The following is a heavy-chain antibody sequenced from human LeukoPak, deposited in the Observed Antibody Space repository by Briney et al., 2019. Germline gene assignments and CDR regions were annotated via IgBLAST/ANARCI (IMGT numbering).Heavy chain of an antibody. CDR1: GFTFSHYA. V-gene: IGHV3-21*01. J-gene: IGHJ3*02. CDR3: ARGSYYDSSWYDAFDI. Sequence: PGGSLRLSCAASGFTFSHYAMRWVRQAPGKGLEWVSSISSSSSYIYYADSVKGRFTISRDNAKNSLYLQMNSLRAEDTAVYYCARGSYYDSSWYDAFDIWGQGTMVTVSS. CDR2: ISSSSSYI. D-gene: IGHD3-22*01.